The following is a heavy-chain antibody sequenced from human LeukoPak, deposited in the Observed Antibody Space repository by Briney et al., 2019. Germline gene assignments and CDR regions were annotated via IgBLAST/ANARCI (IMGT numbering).Heavy chain of an antibody. J-gene: IGHJ6*02. CDR3: ARPHDSSGPIYGMDV. D-gene: IGHD3-22*01. Sequence: SETLSLTCTVSGGSISSSSYYWGWIRQPPGKGLEWIGSIYYSGSTYYNPSLKSRVTISVDTSKNQFSLKLSSVTAADTAVYYCARPHDSSGPIYGMDVWGQGTTVTVSS. CDR1: GGSISSSSYY. CDR2: IYYSGST. V-gene: IGHV4-39*07.